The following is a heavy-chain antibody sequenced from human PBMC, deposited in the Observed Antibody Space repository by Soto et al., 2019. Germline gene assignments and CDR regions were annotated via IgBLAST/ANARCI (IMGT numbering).Heavy chain of an antibody. V-gene: IGHV3-30*18. J-gene: IGHJ3*02. CDR1: GFTFSAYA. Sequence: GGSLRLSCAASGFTFSAYAIHWVRQTPGKGLEWVAVISYDGRDKHYADSVKGRFTISRDNSKNTLYLQMNSLRGGDTAVYYCAKSKRIGELSAAPLQTFDIWGQGTLVTVSS. CDR2: ISYDGRDK. CDR3: AKSKRIGELSAAPLQTFDI. D-gene: IGHD3-10*01.